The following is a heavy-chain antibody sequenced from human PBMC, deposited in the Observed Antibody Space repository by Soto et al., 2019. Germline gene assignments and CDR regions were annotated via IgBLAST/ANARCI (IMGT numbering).Heavy chain of an antibody. V-gene: IGHV3-23*01. CDR2: ITKTGDDT. CDR1: AFTFSGSA. CDR3: VKGGWGTVVDY. Sequence: EVQVLESGGGLVQPGGSLRLSCAASAFTFSGSAMTWVRQAPGKGLEWLSTITKTGDDTYYADSVKGRFTISRDDSKNTVYLHMSGLRVEDTAVYHCVKGGWGTVVDYWGQGTPVIVSS. D-gene: IGHD1-1*01. J-gene: IGHJ4*02.